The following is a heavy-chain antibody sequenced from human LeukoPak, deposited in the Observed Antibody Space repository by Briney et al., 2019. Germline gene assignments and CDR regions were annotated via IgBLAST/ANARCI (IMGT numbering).Heavy chain of an antibody. CDR2: FDPEDGEA. CDR1: GYTLSELS. CDR3: GSLPRGATRRVDY. D-gene: IGHD4/OR15-4a*01. Sequence: ASVKVSCKVSGYTLSELSMHWVRQPPGQGLEWMAGFDPEDGEAIYAQKFQGRVTITEDTSTDTVYMELYSLKSEDKAVYYCGSLPRGATRRVDYWGQGTLVTVSS. V-gene: IGHV1-24*01. J-gene: IGHJ4*02.